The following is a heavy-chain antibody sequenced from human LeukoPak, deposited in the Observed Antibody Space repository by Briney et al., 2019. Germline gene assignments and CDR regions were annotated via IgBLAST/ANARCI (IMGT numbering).Heavy chain of an antibody. D-gene: IGHD4-17*01. CDR3: ATYFYGEYGSYYFDY. CDR1: GAFITNSHW. V-gene: IGHV4-4*02. CDR2: IYHSGTT. Sequence: SETLSLTCAVSGAFITNSHWWSWAHQPPGKGLEWIGEIYHSGTTNYNPSLQSRVTMSVDKSKNQFSLKLSSVTAADTAVYYCATYFYGEYGSYYFDYWGQGTLVTVSS. J-gene: IGHJ4*02.